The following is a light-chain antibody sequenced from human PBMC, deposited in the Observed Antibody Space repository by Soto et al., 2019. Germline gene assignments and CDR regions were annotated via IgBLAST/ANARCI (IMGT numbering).Light chain of an antibody. Sequence: EIVLTQSPGTLSLSPGERATLSCRASQSVSSSYLAWYQQKPGQAPRLLIYGASSRATGIPDRFSGSGSGTDFTLTISRLEPEDFAVDYCQQYGSSPPITFGQVTRLEIK. CDR2: GAS. CDR3: QQYGSSPPIT. V-gene: IGKV3-20*01. J-gene: IGKJ5*01. CDR1: QSVSSSY.